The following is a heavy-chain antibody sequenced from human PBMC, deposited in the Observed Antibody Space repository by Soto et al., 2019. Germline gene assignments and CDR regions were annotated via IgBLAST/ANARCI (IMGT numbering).Heavy chain of an antibody. V-gene: IGHV3-30*18. CDR3: AKDLIVVVPAAYDYYYYYYMDV. D-gene: IGHD2-2*01. CDR2: ISYDGSNK. J-gene: IGHJ6*03. Sequence: GGSLRLSCAASGFTFSSYGMHWVRQAPGKGLEWVAVISYDGSNKYYADSVKGRFTISRDNSKNTLYLQMNSLRAEDTAVYYCAKDLIVVVPAAYDYYYYYYMDVWGKGTTVTVSS. CDR1: GFTFSSYG.